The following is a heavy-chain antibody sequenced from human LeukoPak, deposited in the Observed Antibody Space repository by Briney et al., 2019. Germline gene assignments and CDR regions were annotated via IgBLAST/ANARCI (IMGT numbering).Heavy chain of an antibody. D-gene: IGHD6-19*01. V-gene: IGHV4-31*03. Sequence: PSGTLSLTRTVSGGSISSGGYYWSWIRQHPGKGLEWIGYIYYSGSTYYNPSLKSRVTISVDTSKNQFSLKLSSVTAADTAVYYCARGSEIAVGPYGMDVWGQGTTVTVSS. CDR1: GGSISSGGYY. CDR3: ARGSEIAVGPYGMDV. CDR2: IYYSGST. J-gene: IGHJ6*02.